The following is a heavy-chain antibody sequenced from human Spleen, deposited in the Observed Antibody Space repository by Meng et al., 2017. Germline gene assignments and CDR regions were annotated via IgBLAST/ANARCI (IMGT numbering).Heavy chain of an antibody. CDR2: ISVYNGNT. Sequence: QVQLVQSGAEVRKPGASVKVSCKAAGYTLTRHGIIWVRQAPGQVLEWMGWISVYNGNTNYAKKFQGRVTMTTDTSTSTAYMELRSLTADDTAVYFCARDLKPEGIATEYLYYWGQGTLVTVSS. CDR3: ARDLKPEGIATEYLYY. D-gene: IGHD6-13*01. CDR1: GYTLTRHG. V-gene: IGHV1-18*01. J-gene: IGHJ4*02.